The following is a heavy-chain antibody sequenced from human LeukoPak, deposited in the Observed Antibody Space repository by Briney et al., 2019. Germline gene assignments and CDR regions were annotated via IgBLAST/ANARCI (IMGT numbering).Heavy chain of an antibody. CDR2: IIPIVGTA. D-gene: IGHD3-10*01. CDR3: ARGITMVRGVIKGGMDV. CDR1: GDTFSNYYA. V-gene: IGHV1-69*04. J-gene: IGHJ6*02. Sequence: VASVEVSCKASGDTFSNYYAISWVRQAPGQGLEWMGRIIPIVGTANSAQKFQGRVTITADKSTGTIYMELSSLRSGDTAIYYCARGITMVRGVIKGGMDVWGQGTTVTVSS.